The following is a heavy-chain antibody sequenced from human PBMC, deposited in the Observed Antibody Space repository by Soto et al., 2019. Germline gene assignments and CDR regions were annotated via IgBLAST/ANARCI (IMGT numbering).Heavy chain of an antibody. J-gene: IGHJ5*02. V-gene: IGHV4-4*07. CDR3: VRDGTKTLRDWFDP. CDR1: GASISGFY. CDR2: IYATGTT. D-gene: IGHD1-1*01. Sequence: LSLTCTVSGASISGFYWSWIRKSAGKGLEWIGRIYATGTTDYNPSLKSRVMMSVDTSKKQFSLKLRSVTAADAAVYYCVRDGTKTLRDWFDPWGQGISVTVSS.